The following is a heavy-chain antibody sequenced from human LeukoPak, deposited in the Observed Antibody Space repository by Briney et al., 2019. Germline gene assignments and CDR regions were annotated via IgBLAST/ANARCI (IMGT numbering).Heavy chain of an antibody. D-gene: IGHD6-19*01. V-gene: IGHV3-23*01. Sequence: NPGGSLRLSCAASGFTFTTYAMSWVRQAPGKGLEWVSAVSGNGGLTYYADSVKGRFIISRDNSKNTLSLQMNSLRAEDTAMYYCAKVLPTSGWSSSCYFDYWGQGTLVTVSS. CDR1: GFTFTTYA. CDR3: AKVLPTSGWSSSCYFDY. CDR2: VSGNGGLT. J-gene: IGHJ4*02.